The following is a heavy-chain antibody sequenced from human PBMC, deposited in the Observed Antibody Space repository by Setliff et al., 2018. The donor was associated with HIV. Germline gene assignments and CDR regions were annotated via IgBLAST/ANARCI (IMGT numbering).Heavy chain of an antibody. J-gene: IGHJ3*01. Sequence: PSETLSLTCTVSGGSISSGSYYWSWIRQPAGKGLEWIGRIYSSGSTNYNPSLKSRVSMSVDTSKNQFSLKVDSVTVADTAVYYCARPAGKGSYYGDDAFDLWGQGTMVTVSS. CDR3: ARPAGKGSYYGDDAFDL. CDR1: GGSISSGSYY. V-gene: IGHV4-61*02. D-gene: IGHD1-26*01. CDR2: IYSSGST.